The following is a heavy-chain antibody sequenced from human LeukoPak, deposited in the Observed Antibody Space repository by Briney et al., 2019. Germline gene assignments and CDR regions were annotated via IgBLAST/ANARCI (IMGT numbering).Heavy chain of an antibody. Sequence: SVKVSCKASGGTFSTDAINWIRQAPGQGLEWMGGFIPRFGTTFYAQKFQGRVTLVADKSTNAAFMEVSSLTSDDTAVYYCARQHCAGGTCYDDRGFFDFWGQGTLATVSS. V-gene: IGHV1-69*06. D-gene: IGHD2-15*01. CDR3: ARQHCAGGTCYDDRGFFDF. CDR2: FIPRFGTT. CDR1: GGTFSTDA. J-gene: IGHJ4*02.